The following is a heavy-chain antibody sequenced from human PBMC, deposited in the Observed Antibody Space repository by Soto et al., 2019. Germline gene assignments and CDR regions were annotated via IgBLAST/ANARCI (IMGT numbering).Heavy chain of an antibody. CDR1: GFTFSSYA. CDR2: ISGSGGST. CDR3: AKDHLDYYDSSGYYPDY. V-gene: IGHV3-23*01. Sequence: EVQLLESGGGLVQPGGSLRLSCAVSGFTFSSYAMSWVRQAPGKGLEWVSAISGSGGSTYYADSVKGRFTISRDNSKNTLYLQMNSLRAEDTAVYYCAKDHLDYYDSSGYYPDYWGQGTLVTVSS. J-gene: IGHJ4*02. D-gene: IGHD3-22*01.